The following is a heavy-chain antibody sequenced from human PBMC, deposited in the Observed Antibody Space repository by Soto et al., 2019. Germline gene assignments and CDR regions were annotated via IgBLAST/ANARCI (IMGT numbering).Heavy chain of an antibody. CDR3: ARGKIAGGTNRFDP. Sequence: GASVKVSCKASGYVFSSYAMHWVRQAPGQRLEWMGWISGDNGNTNYSEKIQGRVTITRDTSASTVYMELNSLTSADTAVYYCARGKIAGGTNRFDPWGQGTLVTVSS. V-gene: IGHV1-3*01. CDR1: GYVFSSYA. D-gene: IGHD1-20*01. CDR2: ISGDNGNT. J-gene: IGHJ5*02.